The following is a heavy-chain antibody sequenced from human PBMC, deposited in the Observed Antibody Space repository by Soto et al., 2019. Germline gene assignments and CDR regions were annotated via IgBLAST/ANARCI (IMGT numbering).Heavy chain of an antibody. D-gene: IGHD2-21*02. J-gene: IGHJ4*02. CDR1: GFTFSNAW. CDR2: IKSKTDGGTT. CDR3: TTHHGDPYCGGDCYSGVGY. Sequence: EVQLVESGGGLVKPGGSLRLSCAASGFTFSNAWMSWVRQAPGKGLEWVGRIKSKTDGGTTDYAAPVKGRFTISRDDSKNTHYLQMNSLKTEDTAVYYCTTHHGDPYCGGDCYSGVGYWGQGTLVTVSS. V-gene: IGHV3-15*01.